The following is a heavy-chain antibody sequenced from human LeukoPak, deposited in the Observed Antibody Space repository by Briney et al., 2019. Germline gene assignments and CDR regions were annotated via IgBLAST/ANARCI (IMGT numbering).Heavy chain of an antibody. V-gene: IGHV4-34*01. CDR1: GGSFSGYY. CDR3: ARGRGAARGTRIDP. CDR2: NKHSGST. Sequence: SETLSLTCAVYGGSFSGYYWSCVRHPPQEGLGWVGENKHSGSTNYNPSLKSGVINSVDTYKNQFSLKLSAVTAADTAVYYCARGRGAARGTRIDPWGQGALVTVSS. J-gene: IGHJ5*02. D-gene: IGHD1-26*01.